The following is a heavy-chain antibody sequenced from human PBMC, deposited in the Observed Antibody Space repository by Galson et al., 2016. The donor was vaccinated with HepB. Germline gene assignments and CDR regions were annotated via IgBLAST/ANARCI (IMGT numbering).Heavy chain of an antibody. CDR2: IYPGDSDT. D-gene: IGHD4-23*01. CDR3: ARRDYAPYEDYGGDSDYEYFQH. V-gene: IGHV5-51*01. CDR1: GSSFTRYW. J-gene: IGHJ1*01. Sequence: QSGAEVIKPGESLKISCKASGSSFTRYWIGWVRQMPGKGLEWMGIIYPGDSDTRYSPSFQGQVTISADKSISTAYLQWSSLKASDTAMYYCARRDYAPYEDYGGDSDYEYFQHWRQGPLVTVSS.